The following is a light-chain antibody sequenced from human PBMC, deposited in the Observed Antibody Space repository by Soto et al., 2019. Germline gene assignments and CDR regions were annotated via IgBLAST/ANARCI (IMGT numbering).Light chain of an antibody. V-gene: IGLV1-40*01. CDR2: GNS. CDR1: SSNIGADYD. J-gene: IGLJ3*02. CDR3: QSFDSSLSGSV. Sequence: QSLLTQPPSVSGAPGQRVTISCTGSSSNIGADYDVHWYQQLPGTAPKLLIYGNSNRPSGVPDRFSASKSGTSASLAITGLQAGDEADYYCQSFDSSLSGSVFGGGTKLTVL.